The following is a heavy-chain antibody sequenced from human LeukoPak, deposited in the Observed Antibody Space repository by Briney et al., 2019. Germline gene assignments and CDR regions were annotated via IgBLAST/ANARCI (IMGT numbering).Heavy chain of an antibody. CDR2: INHSGST. CDR3: ARGRTTVTTLGYYYYMDV. J-gene: IGHJ6*03. D-gene: IGHD4-11*01. V-gene: IGHV4-34*01. Sequence: PSETLSLTCAVYGGSFSGYYWSWIRQPPGKGLEWIGEINHSGSTNYNPSLKSRVTISVDTSKNQFSLKLSSVTAADTAVYYCARGRTTVTTLGYYYYMDVWGKGTTVTVSS. CDR1: GGSFSGYY.